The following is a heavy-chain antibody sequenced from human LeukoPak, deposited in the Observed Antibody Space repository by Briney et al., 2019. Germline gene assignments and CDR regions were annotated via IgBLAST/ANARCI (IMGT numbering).Heavy chain of an antibody. J-gene: IGHJ4*02. CDR2: INPNSGGT. Sequence: ASVKVSCKASGYTFTGYYMHWVRQAPGQGLEWMGWINPNSGGTNYAQKFQGRVTMTTDTSASTAYMELRSLRSDDTAVYYCARGSHSGSYTDVDYWGQGTLVTVSS. D-gene: IGHD1-26*01. CDR1: GYTFTGYY. V-gene: IGHV1-2*02. CDR3: ARGSHSGSYTDVDY.